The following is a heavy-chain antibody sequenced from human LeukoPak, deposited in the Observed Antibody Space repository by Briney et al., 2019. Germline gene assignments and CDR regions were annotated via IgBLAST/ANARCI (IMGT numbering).Heavy chain of an antibody. CDR3: ARDAGGGYSNFANY. Sequence: ASVKVSCKASGYTFTSYYMHWVRQAPGQGLEWMGWISAYNGNTNYAQKLQGRVTMTTDTSTSTAYMELRSLRSDDTAVYYCARDAGGGYSNFANYWGQGTLVTVSS. J-gene: IGHJ4*02. V-gene: IGHV1-18*04. CDR2: ISAYNGNT. CDR1: GYTFTSYY. D-gene: IGHD4-11*01.